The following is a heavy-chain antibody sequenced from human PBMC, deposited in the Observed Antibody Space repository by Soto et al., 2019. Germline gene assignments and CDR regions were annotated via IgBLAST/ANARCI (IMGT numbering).Heavy chain of an antibody. V-gene: IGHV4-59*01. CDR3: ARGYYDTSGQSNTFDI. Sequence: SETLSLTCTVAGASISSSYGSWIRQSPGKGLEWIGYVYYSGSTNYNPSLKSRVTISVDTSKNQFSLKLSSVTAADTAVYYCARGYYDTSGQSNTFDIWGQGTMVPVSS. D-gene: IGHD3-22*01. CDR1: GASISSSY. J-gene: IGHJ3*02. CDR2: VYYSGST.